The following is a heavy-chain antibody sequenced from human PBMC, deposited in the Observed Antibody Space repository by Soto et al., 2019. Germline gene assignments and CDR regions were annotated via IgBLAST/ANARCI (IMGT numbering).Heavy chain of an antibody. Sequence: GGSLRLSCAASGFAFSSYTMNWVRQAPGKGPEWVSAISGSSAYIYYADSVKGRFTISSDNAKNSLYLQMNSLRAEDTAVYYCARDPSGALPGFDFWGQGTLVTVSS. CDR3: ARDPSGALPGFDF. V-gene: IGHV3-21*01. J-gene: IGHJ4*02. CDR2: ISGSSAYI. CDR1: GFAFSSYT. D-gene: IGHD3-3*01.